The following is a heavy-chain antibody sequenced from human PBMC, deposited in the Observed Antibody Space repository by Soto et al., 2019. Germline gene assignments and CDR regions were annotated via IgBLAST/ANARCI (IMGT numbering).Heavy chain of an antibody. J-gene: IGHJ4*02. CDR3: VREVPTAPALLDH. Sequence: EVQLVESGGGLVQPGGSLRLSCAASGFTFSSYWMHWVRQAPGKGLVWVSYINFDGCSTNYVDSVKGRFTISRDNAKNTLHLQMNSLRAEDTAVYYCVREVPTAPALLDHWGQGTLVTVSS. V-gene: IGHV3-74*01. CDR2: INFDGCST. D-gene: IGHD2-15*01. CDR1: GFTFSSYW.